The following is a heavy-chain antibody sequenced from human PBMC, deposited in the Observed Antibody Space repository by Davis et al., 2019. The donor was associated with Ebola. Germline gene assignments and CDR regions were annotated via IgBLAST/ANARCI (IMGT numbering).Heavy chain of an antibody. V-gene: IGHV3-30*02. D-gene: IGHD6-13*01. CDR1: GFTFSSYG. CDR3: ARDRGSWYYYYYGMDV. CDR2: IRYDGSNK. Sequence: PGGSLRLSCAASGFTFSSYGMHWVRQAPGKGLEWVAFIRYDGSNKYYADSVKGRFTISRDNSKNTLYLQMNSLRAEVTAVYYCARDRGSWYYYYYGMDVWGQGTTVTVSS. J-gene: IGHJ6*02.